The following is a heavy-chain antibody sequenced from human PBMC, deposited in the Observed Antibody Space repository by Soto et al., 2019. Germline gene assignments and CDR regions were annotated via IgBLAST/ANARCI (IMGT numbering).Heavy chain of an antibody. D-gene: IGHD1-1*01. CDR2: MYHSGST. J-gene: IGHJ4*02. CDR1: XXXXSSXXXX. Sequence: QLQLQASGSGLVKPSQTLSLTCAVSXXXXSSXXXXXXXIWQAPGQGLEWIGYMYHSGSTYYNPSLKSXVXXSIXRXTXXXXXXXXXVTAADTAVYXCARVQDYGGQGTLVTVAS. V-gene: IGHV4-30-2*01. CDR3: ARVQDY.